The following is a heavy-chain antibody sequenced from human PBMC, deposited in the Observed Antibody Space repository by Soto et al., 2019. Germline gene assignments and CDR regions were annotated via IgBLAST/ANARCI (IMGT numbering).Heavy chain of an antibody. CDR3: ARDVYVQQYYYYGMDV. CDR2: IIPIFGTA. J-gene: IGHJ6*02. Sequence: ASVKVSCKASGDTFSSYAISWVRQAPGQGLEWMGGIIPIFGTANYAQKFQGRVTITADESTSTAYMELSSLRSEDTAVYYCARDVYVQQYYYYGMDVWGQGTTVTVSS. V-gene: IGHV1-69*13. CDR1: GDTFSSYA. D-gene: IGHD3-16*01.